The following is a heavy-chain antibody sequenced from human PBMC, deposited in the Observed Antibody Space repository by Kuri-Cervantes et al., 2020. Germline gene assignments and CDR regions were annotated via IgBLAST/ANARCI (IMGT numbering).Heavy chain of an antibody. V-gene: IGHV3-21*01. Sequence: GESLKISCAASGFTFSSYSMNWVRQAPGKGLEWVSSISSRSSYIYYADSVKGRFTISRDNSKNTVYLQMTGLSVDDTAVYYCVRPILTGAYYFDYWGQGTLVTVSS. CDR1: GFTFSSYS. J-gene: IGHJ4*02. CDR3: VRPILTGAYYFDY. D-gene: IGHD3-10*01. CDR2: ISSRSSYI.